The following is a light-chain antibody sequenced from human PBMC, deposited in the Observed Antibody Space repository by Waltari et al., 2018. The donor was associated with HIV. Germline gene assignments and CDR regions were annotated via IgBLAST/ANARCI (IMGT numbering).Light chain of an antibody. CDR3: QQFQTFRT. V-gene: IGKV1-5*03. CDR1: QNITNN. Sequence: IQMTQSPSTLSASVGDRVTITCRASQNITNNLAWYQQKSGKAPELLSYKASSLERGVPSEFSGSGTGTEFSLTINSLQPADLAVYFCQQFQTFRTFGQGTKVE. J-gene: IGKJ1*01. CDR2: KAS.